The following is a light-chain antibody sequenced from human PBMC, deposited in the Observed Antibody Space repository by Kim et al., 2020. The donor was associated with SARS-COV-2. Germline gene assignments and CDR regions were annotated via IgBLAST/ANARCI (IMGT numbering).Light chain of an antibody. CDR1: NIGSKN. CDR3: QVWDSSTGV. Sequence: SSELTQPLSVSVALGQTARITCGGNNIGSKNVHWYQQKPGQAPVLVIYRDSNRPSGIPGRFSGSNSGNTATLTISRAQAGDEADYYCQVWDSSTGVFGGGTQLTVL. J-gene: IGLJ7*01. CDR2: RDS. V-gene: IGLV3-9*01.